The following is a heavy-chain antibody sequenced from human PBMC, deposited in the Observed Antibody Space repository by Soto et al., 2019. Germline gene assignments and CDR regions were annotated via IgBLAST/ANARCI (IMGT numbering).Heavy chain of an antibody. CDR2: ISYDGRST. V-gene: IGHV3-30*04. D-gene: IGHD2-15*01. J-gene: IGHJ4*02. Sequence: QVQLVESGGGVVQPGRSLRLSCAASGFTFSSYAMHWVRQAPGKGLEWAAVISYDGRSTYYADSVKGSFTASRDNSKNPVWLEMNSLRGEDTAIYYCARVLCSGGTCYSAYWGQGTLVTVSS. CDR1: GFTFSSYA. CDR3: ARVLCSGGTCYSAY.